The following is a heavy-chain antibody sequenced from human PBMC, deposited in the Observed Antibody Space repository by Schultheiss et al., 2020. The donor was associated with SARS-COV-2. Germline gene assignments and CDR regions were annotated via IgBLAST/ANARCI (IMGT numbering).Heavy chain of an antibody. J-gene: IGHJ2*01. CDR1: GFTFSGSA. V-gene: IGHV3-23*01. D-gene: IGHD3-22*01. CDR2: ISGSGGST. Sequence: GESLKISCAASGFTFSGSAMHWVRQAPGKGLEWVSAISGSGGSTYYADSVKGRFTISRDNSKNTLYLQMNSLRAEDTAVYYCARDGDYYDSSGYYPQGNWYFDLWGRGTLVTVSS. CDR3: ARDGDYYDSSGYYPQGNWYFDL.